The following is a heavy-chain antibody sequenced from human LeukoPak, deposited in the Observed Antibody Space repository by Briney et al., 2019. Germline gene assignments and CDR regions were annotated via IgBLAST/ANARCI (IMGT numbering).Heavy chain of an antibody. V-gene: IGHV3-23*01. CDR3: AKAYHYGAGSSFDY. CDR2: ISARGDNT. Sequence: PGGSLRLSCAASGFTFTNYAMSWVRQAPGKGLEWVSAISARGDNTYYADSVKGRFSISRDNSQNTQYLQMNSLRAEDTAINYCAKAYHYGAGSSFDYWGQGILVTVSS. CDR1: GFTFTNYA. D-gene: IGHD3-10*01. J-gene: IGHJ4*02.